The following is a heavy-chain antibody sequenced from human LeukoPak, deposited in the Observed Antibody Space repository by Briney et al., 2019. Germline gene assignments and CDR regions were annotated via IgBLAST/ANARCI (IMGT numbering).Heavy chain of an antibody. CDR2: ISGSGGST. J-gene: IGHJ4*02. D-gene: IGHD3-10*01. V-gene: IGHV3-23*01. CDR3: AKDQSSLLWFGEPPRVFDY. Sequence: GGSLRLYCAASGFTFSSYAMSWVPQAPGKGLEWVSAISGSGGSTYYADSVKGRFTISRDNSKNTLYLQMNSLRAEDTAVYYCAKDQSSLLWFGEPPRVFDYWGQGTLVTVSS. CDR1: GFTFSSYA.